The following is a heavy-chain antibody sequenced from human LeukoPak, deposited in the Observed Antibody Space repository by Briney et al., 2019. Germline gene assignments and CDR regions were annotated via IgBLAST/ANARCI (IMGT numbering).Heavy chain of an antibody. V-gene: IGHV3-23*01. Sequence: GGSLRLSCAASGFTFSNYAMSWVRQAPEKGLEFVSGIYENGGTTYYADSVKGRFSISRDNSKNTLYLQMDSLRGEDTAVYYCAKDFRIGYSAHFDYWGQGALDTVSS. CDR3: AKDFRIGYSAHFDY. CDR2: IYENGGTT. D-gene: IGHD2-21*01. J-gene: IGHJ4*02. CDR1: GFTFSNYA.